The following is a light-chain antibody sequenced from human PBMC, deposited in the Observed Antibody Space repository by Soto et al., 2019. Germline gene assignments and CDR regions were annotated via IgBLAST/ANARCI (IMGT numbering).Light chain of an antibody. CDR1: SSDVGGYNY. CDR2: EVS. Sequence: QSVLTQPPSVSGAPAQRVTISCTGTSSDVGGYNYVSWYQQHPGKAPKLMIYEVSNRPSGVYNRFFGSKSGNTASLTISGLQAEDEADCYCSSYTSSSSYVLGTGTKVTVL. CDR3: SSYTSSSSYV. V-gene: IGLV2-14*01. J-gene: IGLJ1*01.